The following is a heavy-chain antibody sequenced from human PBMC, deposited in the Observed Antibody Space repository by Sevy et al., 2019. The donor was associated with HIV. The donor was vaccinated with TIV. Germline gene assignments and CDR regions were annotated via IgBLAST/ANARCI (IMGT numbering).Heavy chain of an antibody. CDR3: ARHAKYYDILTGYSIHPNNWFDP. J-gene: IGHJ5*02. CDR2: SYYSGST. D-gene: IGHD3-9*01. V-gene: IGHV4-39*01. CDR1: GGSISSSSYY. Sequence: SETLSLTCTVSGGSISSSSYYWGWIRQPPGKGLEWIGSSYYSGSTYYNPSLKSRLTISVDTSKNQFSLKLSSVTAADTAVYYCARHAKYYDILTGYSIHPNNWFDPWGQGTLVTVSS.